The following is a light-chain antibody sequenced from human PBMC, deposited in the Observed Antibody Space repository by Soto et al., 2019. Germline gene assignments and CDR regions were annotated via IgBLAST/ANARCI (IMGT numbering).Light chain of an antibody. CDR2: DVT. CDR1: SSDVGAYNY. J-gene: IGLJ1*01. CDR3: SSYTISSTYV. Sequence: QSVLTQPASVSGSPGQSIAISCTGTSSDVGAYNYVSWYQQYPGKAPKLVIYDVTNRPSGVSNRFSGSKSGSTASLTISGLQAEDEADYYCSSYTISSTYVFGTGTKLTVL. V-gene: IGLV2-14*01.